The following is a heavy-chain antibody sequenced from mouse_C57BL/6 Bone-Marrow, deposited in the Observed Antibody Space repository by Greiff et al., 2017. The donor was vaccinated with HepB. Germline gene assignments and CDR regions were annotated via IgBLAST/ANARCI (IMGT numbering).Heavy chain of an antibody. J-gene: IGHJ3*01. CDR3: ARVYYYGRPY. V-gene: IGHV1-50*01. CDR1: GYTFTSYW. CDR2: IDPYDSYT. D-gene: IGHD1-1*01. Sequence: QVQLQQSGAELVKPGASVKLSCKASGYTFTSYWMQWVKQRPGQGLEWIGEIDPYDSYTNYNQKFKGKATLTVDTSSNTAYMRLSSLTSEDSAVYYCARVYYYGRPYWGQGTLVTVSA.